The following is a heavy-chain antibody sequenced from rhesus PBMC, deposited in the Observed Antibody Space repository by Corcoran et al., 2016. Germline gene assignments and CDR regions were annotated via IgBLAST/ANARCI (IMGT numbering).Heavy chain of an antibody. D-gene: IGHD3-16*01. Sequence: QVQLQESGPGLVKPSETLSLTCAVSGYSISSGYGWSWIRQPPGKGLEWIGYIGGSSGRTNYNPSHKIRVTISKDTSRNQFSLKLSSVAAADTAVYYCARVRGYYYSGSYYSPPHCHFGYWGQGVLVTVSS. CDR1: GYSISSGYG. CDR3: ARVRGYYYSGSYYSPPHCHFGY. J-gene: IGHJ4*01. CDR2: IGGSSGRT. V-gene: IGHV4-127*01.